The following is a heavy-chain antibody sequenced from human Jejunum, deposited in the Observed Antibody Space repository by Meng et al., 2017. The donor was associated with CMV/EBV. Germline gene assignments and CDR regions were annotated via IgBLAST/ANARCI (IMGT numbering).Heavy chain of an antibody. CDR1: TFTTFY. CDR2: INPNSGVT. D-gene: IGHD3-3*01. V-gene: IGHV1-2*02. Sequence: TFTTFYRPWWRQAPGQGPEWMGWINPNSGVTDYAPKFKGRVTMTRDTSISTAYMELTRLKSDDTALYYCAKDEGVAILGVVYNWFDPWGPGTLVTVSS. J-gene: IGHJ5*02. CDR3: AKDEGVAILGVVYNWFDP.